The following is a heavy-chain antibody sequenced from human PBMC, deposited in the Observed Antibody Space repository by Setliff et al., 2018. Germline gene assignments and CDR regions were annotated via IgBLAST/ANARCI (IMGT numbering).Heavy chain of an antibody. V-gene: IGHV1-18*01. CDR2: ISTDDGDT. Sequence: GASVKVSCKASGYTFTTHGISWVRQAPGQGLEWMGWISTDDGDTNFAQKFQGRVTLTTDTSTGTAYMELRSLRSEDTAVYYCARDRAARPPNSYYYYMDVWGKGTTVTVSS. CDR3: ARDRAARPPNSYYYYMDV. D-gene: IGHD6-6*01. CDR1: GYTFTTHG. J-gene: IGHJ6*03.